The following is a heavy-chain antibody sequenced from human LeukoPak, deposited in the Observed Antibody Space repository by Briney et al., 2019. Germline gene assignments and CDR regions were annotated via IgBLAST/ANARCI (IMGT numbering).Heavy chain of an antibody. V-gene: IGHV3-11*04. CDR1: GFTSSDNN. D-gene: IGHD6-13*01. CDR3: ARDPGNFDY. CDR2: ISGSSSTI. J-gene: IGHJ4*02. Sequence: PGGSLRPSCAPPGFTSSDNNMSCIRQPPGKGLEWVSYISGSSSTIHYADSVKGRFTISRDNAKNSLHLQMNSLRDEDTAVYYCARDPGNFDYWGQGTLVTVSS.